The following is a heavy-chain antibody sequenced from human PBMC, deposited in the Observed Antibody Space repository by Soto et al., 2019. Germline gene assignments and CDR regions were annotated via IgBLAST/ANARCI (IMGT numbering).Heavy chain of an antibody. CDR1: GGTFSSYS. V-gene: IGHV1-69*01. Sequence: QVHLVQSGTEVKKPGSSVKLSCKSSGGTFSSYSINWVRQAPGQGLEWMGEIIPILGTANYAQKFQGRVTITADESTSTAYMELSSLRSEDTAVYYCARDGGRHSGWIDYWGQGTLVTVSS. J-gene: IGHJ4*02. CDR2: IIPILGTA. CDR3: ARDGGRHSGWIDY. D-gene: IGHD1-26*01.